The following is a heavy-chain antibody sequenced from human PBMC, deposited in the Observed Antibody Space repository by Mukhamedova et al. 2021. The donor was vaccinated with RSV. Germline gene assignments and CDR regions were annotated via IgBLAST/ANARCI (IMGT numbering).Heavy chain of an antibody. CDR3: AKDQDVD. Sequence: TFSSYGMHWVRQAPGKGLEWVAFIRYVGSNKYYADSVKGRFTISRDNSKNTLYLQMNSLRAEDTAVYYCAKDQDVDWGQGTLVTV. CDR2: IRYVGSNK. V-gene: IGHV3-30*02. CDR1: TFSSYG. J-gene: IGHJ4*02.